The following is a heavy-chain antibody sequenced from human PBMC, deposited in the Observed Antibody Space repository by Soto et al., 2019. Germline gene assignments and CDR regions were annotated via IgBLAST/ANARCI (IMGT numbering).Heavy chain of an antibody. Sequence: GGSLRLSCAASGFTFSSYAMHWVRQAPGKGLEWVAVISYDGSNKYYADSVKGRFTISRDNSKNTLYLQMNSLRAEDTAVYYCARDLPGITGTIVYYYYGMDVWGQGTTVTVSS. CDR1: GFTFSSYA. J-gene: IGHJ6*02. D-gene: IGHD1-20*01. CDR3: ARDLPGITGTIVYYYYGMDV. CDR2: ISYDGSNK. V-gene: IGHV3-30-3*01.